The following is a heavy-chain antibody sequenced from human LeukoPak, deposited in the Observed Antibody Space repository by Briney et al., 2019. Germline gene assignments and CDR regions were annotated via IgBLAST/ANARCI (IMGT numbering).Heavy chain of an antibody. J-gene: IGHJ4*02. Sequence: PSETLSLTCTVSGGSLRGDNYSWTWIRQPPGRGLEWIGNIHHSGGTNYNPSLKSRVTISVDTSKNQFSLRLSSVTAADTAMYYCALNGDSWGQGNLVTVSS. V-gene: IGHV4-61*01. CDR3: ALNGDS. CDR2: IHHSGGT. CDR1: GGSLRGDNYS. D-gene: IGHD2-8*01.